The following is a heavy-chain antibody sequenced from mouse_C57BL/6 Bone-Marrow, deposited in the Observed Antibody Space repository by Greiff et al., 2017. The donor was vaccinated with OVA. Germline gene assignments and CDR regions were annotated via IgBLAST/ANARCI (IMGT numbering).Heavy chain of an antibody. D-gene: IGHD3-3*01. CDR3: ARDLLGAARYFDV. Sequence: EVKLVESGPGLVKPSQSLSLTCSVTGYSITSGYYWNWIRQFPGNKLEWMGYISYDGSNNYNPSLKNRISITRDTSKNQFFLKLNSVTTEDTATYYCARDLLGAARYFDVWGTGTTVTVSS. CDR2: ISYDGSN. J-gene: IGHJ1*03. CDR1: GYSITSGYY. V-gene: IGHV3-6*01.